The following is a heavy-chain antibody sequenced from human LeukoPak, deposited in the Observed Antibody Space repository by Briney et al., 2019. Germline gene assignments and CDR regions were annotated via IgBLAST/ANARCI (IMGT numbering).Heavy chain of an antibody. J-gene: IGHJ4*02. Sequence: GGSLRLSCAASGFTFSNYAMTWVRQAPGKGLEWVSSLSGSSRGTYYADSMKGRFTISRDNSKNTLYLQMNSLRAEDTAVYYCAKDIDYGGANWGQGTLVIVSS. CDR3: AKDIDYGGAN. CDR2: LSGSSRGT. V-gene: IGHV3-23*01. D-gene: IGHD4-23*01. CDR1: GFTFSNYA.